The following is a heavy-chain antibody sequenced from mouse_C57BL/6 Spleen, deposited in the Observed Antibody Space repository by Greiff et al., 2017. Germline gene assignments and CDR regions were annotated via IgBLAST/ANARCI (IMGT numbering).Heavy chain of an antibody. Sequence: DVMLVESGGGLVKPGGSLKLSCAASGFTFSSYTMSWVRQTPEKRLEWVATISGGGGNTYYPDSVKGRFTISRDNAKNTLYLQMSSLRSEDTALXYCARPNSNYYAMDYWGQGTSVTVSS. CDR3: ARPNSNYYAMDY. CDR2: ISGGGGNT. D-gene: IGHD2-5*01. CDR1: GFTFSSYT. V-gene: IGHV5-9*01. J-gene: IGHJ4*01.